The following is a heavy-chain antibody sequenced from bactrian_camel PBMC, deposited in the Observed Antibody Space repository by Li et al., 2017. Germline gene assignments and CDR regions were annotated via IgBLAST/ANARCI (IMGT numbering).Heavy chain of an antibody. CDR1: TDLYTYRYH. CDR2: IYSEDGTT. Sequence: VQLVESGGGSVQPGGSLRLACSGSTDLYTYRYHMGWFRQAPGKDREGVAYIYSEDGTTFYADSVKGRFTITPDNEKNTLYLQLNSLKREDSAMYYCTRETQWVGYHEFAEYWGQGTQVTVS. J-gene: IGHJ4*01. CDR3: TRETQWVGYHEFAEY. D-gene: IGHD5*01. V-gene: IGHV3S33*01.